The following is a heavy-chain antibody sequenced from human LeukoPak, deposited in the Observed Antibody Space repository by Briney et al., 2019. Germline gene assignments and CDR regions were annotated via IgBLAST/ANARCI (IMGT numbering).Heavy chain of an antibody. V-gene: IGHV3-48*03. D-gene: IGHD3-22*01. CDR3: ARDYYDSSGYPYYYYYYGMDV. CDR1: GFTFSSYE. J-gene: IGHJ6*02. Sequence: GGSLRLSCAASGFTFSSYEMNWVRQAPGKGLEWVSYISSSGSTIYYADSVKGRFTISRDNAKNSPYLQMNSLRAEDTAVYYCARDYYDSSGYPYYYYYYGMDVWGQGTTVTVSS. CDR2: ISSSGSTI.